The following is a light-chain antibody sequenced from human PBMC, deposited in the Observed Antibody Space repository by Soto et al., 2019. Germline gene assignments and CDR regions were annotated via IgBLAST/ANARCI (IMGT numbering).Light chain of an antibody. CDR2: GAS. J-gene: IGKJ1*01. Sequence: LTQSHGTLSLSSGAGSALSCRASPTVGRTYLAWYQQKPGQAPRLLMYGASDRASGTPGRFSGSGSGTDFTLTISSLEPEDFAVYYCQQRSNWPRTFGQGTKVEIK. CDR1: PTVGRTY. CDR3: QQRSNWPRT. V-gene: IGKV3-11*01.